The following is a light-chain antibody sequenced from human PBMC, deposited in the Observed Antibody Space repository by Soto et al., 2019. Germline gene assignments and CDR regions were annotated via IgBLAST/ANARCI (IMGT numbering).Light chain of an antibody. V-gene: IGKV3-15*01. CDR2: GAS. CDR1: QSVSSN. CDR3: QQYNNWPRA. J-gene: IGKJ2*01. Sequence: EIVMTQSPATLSVSPGERATLSCRASQSVSSNLDWYQQKPGQAPRLLIYGASTRATGIPARFSGSGSGTELTLTISSLQSQDFVVYYCQQYNNWPRAFGQGTKLEIK.